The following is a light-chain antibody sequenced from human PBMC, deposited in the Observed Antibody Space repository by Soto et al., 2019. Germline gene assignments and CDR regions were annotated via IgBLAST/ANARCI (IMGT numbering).Light chain of an antibody. V-gene: IGKV1-9*01. CDR3: QQLNTYPPT. J-gene: IGKJ5*01. Sequence: IQMTQCPSSLSGSVVDRFTITCGASQDISNYLNWYQQKPGKAPKLLIYAASTLQGGVPSRFSGSGSGTEFTLTISSLQPEDFATYYCQQLNTYPPTFGQGTRLEIK. CDR1: QDISNY. CDR2: AAS.